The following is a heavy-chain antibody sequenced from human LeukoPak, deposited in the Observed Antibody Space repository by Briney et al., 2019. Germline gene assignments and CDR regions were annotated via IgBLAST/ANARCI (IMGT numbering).Heavy chain of an antibody. CDR2: IYYSGST. V-gene: IGHV4-31*03. J-gene: IGHJ5*02. CDR3: ARNYCGGDCSIDDNWFDT. CDR1: GGSISSGGYY. D-gene: IGHD2-21*02. Sequence: SETLSLTCTVSGGSISSGGYYWSWIRQHPGKGLEWIGYIYYSGSTYYNPSLKSRVTISVDTSKNQFSLKLSPVTAADTAVYYCARNYCGGDCSIDDNWFDTWGQGTLVTVSS.